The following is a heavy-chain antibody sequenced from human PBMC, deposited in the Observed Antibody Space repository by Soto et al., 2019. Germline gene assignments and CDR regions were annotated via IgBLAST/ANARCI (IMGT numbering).Heavy chain of an antibody. CDR2: INHSGST. CDR1: GGSFSGYY. D-gene: IGHD2-2*03. V-gene: IGHV4-34*01. Sequence: SETLSLTCAVYGGSFSGYYWSWIRQPPGKGLEWIGEINHSGSTNYNPSLKSRVTISVDTSKNQFSLKLSSVTAADTAVYYCARGLDIVVVPAAMPYFDYWGQGTLVT. J-gene: IGHJ4*02. CDR3: ARGLDIVVVPAAMPYFDY.